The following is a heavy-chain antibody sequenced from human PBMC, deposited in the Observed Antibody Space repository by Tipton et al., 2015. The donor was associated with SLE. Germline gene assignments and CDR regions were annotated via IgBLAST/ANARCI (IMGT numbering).Heavy chain of an antibody. V-gene: IGHV4-59*11. CDR2: IYYSGST. CDR1: GGSISSHY. Sequence: LRLSCTVSGGSISSHYWSWIRQPPGKGLEWIGYIYYSGSTNYNPSLKSRVTISVDTSKNQFSLKLSSVTAADTAVYYCARFHLKSYYEFDSWGQGTLVTVSS. CDR3: ARFHLKSYYEFDS. D-gene: IGHD1-26*01. J-gene: IGHJ5*01.